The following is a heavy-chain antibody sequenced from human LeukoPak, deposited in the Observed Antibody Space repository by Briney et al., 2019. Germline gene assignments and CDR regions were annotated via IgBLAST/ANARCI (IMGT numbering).Heavy chain of an antibody. Sequence: ASVKVSCKASGGTFSSYAISWVRQAPGQGLEWMGGIIPIFGTANYAQKFQGRVTITTDESTSTAYMELSSLRSEDTAVYYCARDSGGEATPYGSWFDPWGQGTLVTVSS. CDR1: GGTFSSYA. J-gene: IGHJ5*02. V-gene: IGHV1-69*05. CDR2: IIPIFGTA. CDR3: ARDSGGEATPYGSWFDP. D-gene: IGHD3-16*01.